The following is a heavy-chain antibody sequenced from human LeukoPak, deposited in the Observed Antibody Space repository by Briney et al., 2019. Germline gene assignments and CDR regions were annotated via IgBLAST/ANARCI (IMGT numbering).Heavy chain of an antibody. J-gene: IGHJ5*02. CDR2: ISSSGSTI. V-gene: IGHV3-48*03. CDR3: ARDCVGFYNWFVP. D-gene: IGHD1-26*01. Sequence: GGSLRLSCAASGFTFSSYEMNWVRQAPGKGLEWVSYISSSGSTIYYADSVKGRFTLSRDNSKKTGYMQMNRLRAEDTAVYYCARDCVGFYNWFVPWGEGALVTVSS. CDR1: GFTFSSYE.